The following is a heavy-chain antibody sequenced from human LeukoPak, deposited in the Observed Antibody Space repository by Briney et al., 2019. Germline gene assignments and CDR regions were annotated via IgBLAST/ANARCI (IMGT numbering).Heavy chain of an antibody. Sequence: GGSLRLSCEASGFSFSNYGMHWVRQGPGKGLEWVAFILYDGSQKYYADSMKGRFTVSRDNSKNTVYLQMNSLRTEDTAVYYCVKDQAGGWGQGTLVTVSS. J-gene: IGHJ4*02. CDR1: GFSFSNYG. V-gene: IGHV3-30*02. CDR3: VKDQAGG. CDR2: ILYDGSQK. D-gene: IGHD6-19*01.